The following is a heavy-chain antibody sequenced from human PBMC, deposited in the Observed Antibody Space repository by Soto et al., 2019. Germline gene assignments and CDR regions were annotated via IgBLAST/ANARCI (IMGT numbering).Heavy chain of an antibody. V-gene: IGHV1-18*01. CDR1: GYTFTRYV. Sequence: ASVKVSCKASGYTFTRYVISWVRQAPGQGLEWMGWISAYNGNTNHAQKLQGRVTMTTDTSTSTAYMELRSVRSDDTAVYYCARGGRYDCWSGTTLFDYWGQGTLVTVSS. CDR3: ARGGRYDCWSGTTLFDY. J-gene: IGHJ4*02. D-gene: IGHD3-3*01. CDR2: ISAYNGNT.